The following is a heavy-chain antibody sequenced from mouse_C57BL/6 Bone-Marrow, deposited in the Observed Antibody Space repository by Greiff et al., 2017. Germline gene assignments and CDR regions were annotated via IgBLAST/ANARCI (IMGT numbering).Heavy chain of an antibody. D-gene: IGHD2-4*01. CDR3: ALIYYDPYYYAMDY. CDR1: GYTFTTYP. J-gene: IGHJ4*01. CDR2: FHPYNDDT. Sequence: QVQLQQSGAELVKPGASVKMSCKASGYTFTTYPIEWMKQNHGKSLEWIGNFHPYNDDTKYNEKFKGKDTLTVEKSSSTVYLELSRLTSDDSAVYYCALIYYDPYYYAMDYWGQGTSVTVSS. V-gene: IGHV1-47*01.